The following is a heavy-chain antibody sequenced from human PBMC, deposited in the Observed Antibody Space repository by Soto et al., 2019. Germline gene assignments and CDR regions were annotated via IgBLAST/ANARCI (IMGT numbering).Heavy chain of an antibody. CDR2: FDPEDGET. D-gene: IGHD6-6*01. J-gene: IGHJ4*02. Sequence: ASVKVSCKVSGYALTELSMHWVRQAPGKGLEWMGGFDPEDGETIYAQKFQGRVTMTEDTSTDTAYMELSSLRSEDTAVYYWATGGKYSSSSVYYWGQGTLVTVSS. CDR3: ATGGKYSSSSVYY. CDR1: GYALTELS. V-gene: IGHV1-24*01.